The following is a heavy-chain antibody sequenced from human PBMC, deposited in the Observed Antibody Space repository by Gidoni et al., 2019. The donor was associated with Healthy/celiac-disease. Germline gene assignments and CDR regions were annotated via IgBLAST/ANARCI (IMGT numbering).Heavy chain of an antibody. D-gene: IGHD3-3*01. CDR3: ARDNKPYDFYYYYYGMDV. Sequence: QVQLVESGGGVVQPGRSLRLSCAASGFTFSSYAMHWVRQAPGKGLEWVEVISYDGSNKYYADSVKGRFTISRDNSKNTLYLQMNSLRAEDTAVYYCARDNKPYDFYYYYYGMDVWGQGTTVTVSS. CDR1: GFTFSSYA. J-gene: IGHJ6*02. V-gene: IGHV3-30-3*01. CDR2: ISYDGSNK.